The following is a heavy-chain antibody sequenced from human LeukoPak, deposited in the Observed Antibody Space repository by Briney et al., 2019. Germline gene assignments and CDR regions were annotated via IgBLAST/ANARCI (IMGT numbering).Heavy chain of an antibody. CDR2: VNGNGGST. D-gene: IGHD3-16*02. J-gene: IGHJ4*02. CDR1: GLGFSTYA. V-gene: IGHV3-23*01. Sequence: GGSWRLSCAASGLGFSTYAMSWVRQAPGRGLEWVSGVNGNGGSTSYADSVKGRFTIFRDNSKNTVYLQMNSLRVEDTAVYYCAKSLYGGCDYWGQGTVVTVSS. CDR3: AKSLYGGCDY.